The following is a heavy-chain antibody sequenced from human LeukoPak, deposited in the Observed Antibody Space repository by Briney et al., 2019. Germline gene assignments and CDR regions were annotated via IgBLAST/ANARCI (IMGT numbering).Heavy chain of an antibody. V-gene: IGHV3-48*03. Sequence: GGSLRLSCAASGFTFNSYEMNWVRQAPGKGLEWLSYIGSGGATRYYADSVEGRFPVSRDNTKNSLYLQMNSLRAEDMAVYYCARYGDYSFDYLGQGTLVTVSS. CDR2: IGSGGATR. D-gene: IGHD4-17*01. CDR3: ARYGDYSFDY. CDR1: GFTFNSYE. J-gene: IGHJ4*02.